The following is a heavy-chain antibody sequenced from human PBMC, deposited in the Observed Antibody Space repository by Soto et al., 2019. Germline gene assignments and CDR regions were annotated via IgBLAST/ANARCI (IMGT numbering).Heavy chain of an antibody. D-gene: IGHD3-10*01. J-gene: IGHJ6*03. V-gene: IGHV4-61*08. CDR3: AKDRNGGFGELLHMDV. Sequence: SETLSLTCTVSGGSISGGGSYWSWIRQRPGKGLEWIGYMYYSGSFYYNPSLKSRVSISIDTSKNQFSLRLSSVTAADTAVYYCAKDRNGGFGELLHMDVWGKGTTVTVSS. CDR2: MYYSGSF. CDR1: GGSISGGGSY.